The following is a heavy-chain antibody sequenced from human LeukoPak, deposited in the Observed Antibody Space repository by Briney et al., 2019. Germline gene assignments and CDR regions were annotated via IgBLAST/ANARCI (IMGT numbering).Heavy chain of an antibody. CDR1: EFTFSSFA. CDR3: VRDLAGAFDF. V-gene: IGHV3-66*01. Sequence: HPGGSLRLSCAASEFTFSSFAMNWVRQAPGKGLEWVSVFYGGGGIYYADSVQGRFKISRDNSKNTVYLQMNNLRGDDSALYYCVRDLAGAFDFWGQGTPVKVSS. CDR2: FYGGGGI. D-gene: IGHD6-19*01. J-gene: IGHJ4*02.